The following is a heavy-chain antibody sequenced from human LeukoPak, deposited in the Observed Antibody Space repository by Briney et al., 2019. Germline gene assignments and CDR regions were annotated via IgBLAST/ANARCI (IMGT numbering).Heavy chain of an antibody. CDR2: LYSGGET. V-gene: IGHV3-66*04. Sequence: PGGSLRLSCAASGFTVSTNFLSWVRQAPGKALEWVSVLYSGGETYYADSVKGRFAISRDNSKNTLYLQVNSLRAEDTAVYYCARPPGLAGHYSYFYGVDVWGQGTTVTVSS. CDR3: ARPPGLAGHYSYFYGVDV. CDR1: GFTVSTNF. D-gene: IGHD6-19*01. J-gene: IGHJ6*02.